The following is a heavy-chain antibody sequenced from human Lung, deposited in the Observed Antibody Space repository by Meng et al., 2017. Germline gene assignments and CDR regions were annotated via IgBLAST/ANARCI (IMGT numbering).Heavy chain of an antibody. V-gene: IGHV4-34*01. D-gene: IGHD4-11*01. Sequence: VVPQQWGAGLLKPSETPLLPCVVSCGSFSDYYWSWIRQPPGKGLEWIGEIKHSGSTNYNPSLESRATISVDTSQNNLSLKLSSVTAADSAVYYCARGPTTMAHDFDYWGQGTLVTVSS. CDR2: IKHSGST. CDR1: CGSFSDYY. CDR3: ARGPTTMAHDFDY. J-gene: IGHJ4*02.